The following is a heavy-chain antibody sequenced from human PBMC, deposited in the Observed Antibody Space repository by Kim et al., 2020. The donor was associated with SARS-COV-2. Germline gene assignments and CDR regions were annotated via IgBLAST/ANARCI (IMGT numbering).Heavy chain of an antibody. J-gene: IGHJ4*02. CDR3: AKGAYSSSWSPFDY. V-gene: IGHV3-30*02. D-gene: IGHD6-13*01. Sequence: ADSVKGRFTISRDNSKNTLYLQMNSLRAEDTAVYYCAKGAYSSSWSPFDYWGQGTLVTVSS.